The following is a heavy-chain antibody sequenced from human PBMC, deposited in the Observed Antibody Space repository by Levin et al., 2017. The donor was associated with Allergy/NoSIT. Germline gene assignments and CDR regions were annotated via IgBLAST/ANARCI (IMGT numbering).Heavy chain of an antibody. CDR2: IWYDGTGE. CDR1: GFTFSSYG. Sequence: GESLKISCAASGFTFSSYGMHWVRQAPGKGLEWVAVIWYDGTGEYYADSVKGRFTISRDNFKNTLYLQMNSLRGEDTAVYFCAREVVNDPYAAWDSWGQGTLVTVSS. J-gene: IGHJ4*02. D-gene: IGHD2-2*01. CDR3: AREVVNDPYAAWDS. V-gene: IGHV3-33*01.